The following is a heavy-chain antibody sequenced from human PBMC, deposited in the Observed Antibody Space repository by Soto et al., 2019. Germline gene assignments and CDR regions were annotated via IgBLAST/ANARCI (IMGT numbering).Heavy chain of an antibody. V-gene: IGHV4-39*02. CDR1: GGYMSNRNYD. CDR3: ASLQVPGNFDY. CDR2: IYYDGST. D-gene: IGHD1-1*01. J-gene: IGHJ4*02. Sequence: SHTRALRCSFSGGYMSNRNYDWAWVRHPPRKGMECIGNIYYDGSTYSPPSFTGRLNISVDTSKNHLSLKLDSLTAADPALYYCASLQVPGNFDYWGQGTMVTVSS.